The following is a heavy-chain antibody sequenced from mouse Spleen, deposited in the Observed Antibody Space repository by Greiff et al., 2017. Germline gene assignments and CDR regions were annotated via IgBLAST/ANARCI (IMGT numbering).Heavy chain of an antibody. J-gene: IGHJ2*01. Sequence: DVMLVESGGGLVKPGGSLKLSCAASGFTFSSYGMSWVRQTPEKRLEWVATISGGGSYTYYPDSVKGRFTISRDNAKNNLYLQMSSLRSEDTALYYCARQRVFYYYIDYWGQGTTLTVSS. CDR2: ISGGGSYT. D-gene: IGHD1-1*01. CDR3: ARQRVFYYYIDY. CDR1: GFTFSSYG. V-gene: IGHV5-9-2*01.